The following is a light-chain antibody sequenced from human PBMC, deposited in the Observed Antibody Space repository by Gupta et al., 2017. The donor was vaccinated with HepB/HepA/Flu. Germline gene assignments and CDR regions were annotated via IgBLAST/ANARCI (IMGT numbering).Light chain of an antibody. CDR1: NLADKY. J-gene: IGLJ1*01. Sequence: YKLSQPLSVSVSPGQTASIPSSGDNLADKYVCWYQQKPGQTPEAVIYQARKRPSGTPERSAGNNAGTTAMMITTGTHAADDAYYYCPEWDSSVVYVFGGGTKFTVL. V-gene: IGLV3-1*01. CDR3: PEWDSSVVYV. CDR2: QAR.